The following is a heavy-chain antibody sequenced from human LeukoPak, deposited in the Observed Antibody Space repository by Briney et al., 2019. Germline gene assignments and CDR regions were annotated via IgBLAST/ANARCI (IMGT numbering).Heavy chain of an antibody. CDR1: GGILNSYA. V-gene: IGHV1-69*05. D-gene: IGHD1-20*01. CDR3: ARGPAYNSNPGDWFDP. J-gene: IGHJ5*02. Sequence: SVKVSCKASGGILNSYAISWVRQAPGQGHEWMGGIIAIFGTANYAQTFQGRVTITTDESTSTAYMELSSLRSEDTAVYYCARGPAYNSNPGDWFDPWGQGTLVTVSS. CDR2: IIAIFGTA.